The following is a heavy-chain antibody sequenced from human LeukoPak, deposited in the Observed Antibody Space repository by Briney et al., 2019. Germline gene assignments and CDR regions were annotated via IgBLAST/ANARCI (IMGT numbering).Heavy chain of an antibody. CDR2: ISGSAVIT. J-gene: IGHJ3*02. CDR1: GLTFINFG. V-gene: IGHV3-23*01. D-gene: IGHD3-3*01. Sequence: AGGSLRLSCAASGLTFINFGMTWVRQAPGKGLEWVSAISGSAVITFYADSVKGRFTISRGNSKNTLYLQMNSLRAEDTALYYCAKSRLSGINDAFDIWGQGTMVTVSS. CDR3: AKSRLSGINDAFDI.